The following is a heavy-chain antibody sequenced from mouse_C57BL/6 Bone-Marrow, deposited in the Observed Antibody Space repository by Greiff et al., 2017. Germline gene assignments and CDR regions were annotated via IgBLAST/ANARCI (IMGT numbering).Heavy chain of an antibody. CDR2: IDPSDSYT. J-gene: IGHJ4*01. Sequence: QVQLQQPGAELVMPGASVKLSCTASGYTFTSYWMHWVKQRPGQGLEWIGEIDPSDSYTNYNQKFKGKSTLTVDKASSTAYMQLSSLTSEDSAVYYYARGGVDYDGCGMDYWGQGTSVTVSS. V-gene: IGHV1-69*01. CDR3: ARGGVDYDGCGMDY. D-gene: IGHD2-4*01. CDR1: GYTFTSYW.